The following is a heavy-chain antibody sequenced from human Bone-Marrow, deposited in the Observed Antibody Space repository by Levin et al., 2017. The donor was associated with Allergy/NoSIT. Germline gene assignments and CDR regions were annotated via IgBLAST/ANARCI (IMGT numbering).Heavy chain of an antibody. V-gene: IGHV1-69*04. CDR2: IIPILGIA. Sequence: GASVKVSCKASGGTFSSYAISWVRRAPGQGLEWMGRIIPILGIANYAQKFQGRVTITADKSTSTAYMELSSLRSEDTAVYYCASLDDYGDWGVGYWGQGTLVTVSS. CDR3: ASLDDYGDWGVGY. J-gene: IGHJ4*02. D-gene: IGHD4-17*01. CDR1: GGTFSSYA.